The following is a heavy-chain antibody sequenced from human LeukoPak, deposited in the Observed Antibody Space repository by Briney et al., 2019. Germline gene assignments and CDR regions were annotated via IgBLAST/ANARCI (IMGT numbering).Heavy chain of an antibody. CDR3: ASALIAVDGTSFDS. CDR1: GYTFTGYY. Sequence: ASVKVSCKTSGYTFTGYYMHWVRQAPGQGLEWMAWINPNSGGTNSAQKFQGRVIMTRDTSISTAYMELSSLRSDDTAVYYCASALIAVDGTSFDSWGQGTLVTVSS. J-gene: IGHJ4*02. D-gene: IGHD6-19*01. CDR2: INPNSGGT. V-gene: IGHV1-2*02.